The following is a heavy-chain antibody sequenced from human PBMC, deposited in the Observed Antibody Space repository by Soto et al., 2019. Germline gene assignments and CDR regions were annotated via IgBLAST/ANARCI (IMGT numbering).Heavy chain of an antibody. V-gene: IGHV4-61*08. D-gene: IGHD3-22*01. J-gene: IGHJ4*02. Sequence: QVQLQESGPGLVKPSETLSLTCTVSGGSVSSDDYYWSWIRQSPGKGLEWIGYIFYIGSTSYNPSLKSRVTISVDTSKNQFSLRLSSVTAADTAVYYCARDRHYYDSGGCYYHLDNWGQGTLVTVSS. CDR3: ARDRHYYDSGGCYYHLDN. CDR2: IFYIGST. CDR1: GGSVSSDDYY.